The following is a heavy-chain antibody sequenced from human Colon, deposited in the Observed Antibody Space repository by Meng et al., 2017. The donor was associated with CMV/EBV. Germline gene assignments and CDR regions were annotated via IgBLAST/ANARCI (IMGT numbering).Heavy chain of an antibody. CDR2: ISGDSITT. D-gene: IGHD6-19*01. J-gene: IGHJ4*02. V-gene: IGHV3-43D*03. CDR3: SKDRTNYASGWFDF. Sequence: GESLKISCAASGFTFADFAMHWVRQAPGKGLEWVALISGDSITTYYDDAVSGRFTISRDNSKNALYLQMDFLGPEDTAVYYCSKDRTNYASGWFDFWGQGTLVTV. CDR1: GFTFADFA.